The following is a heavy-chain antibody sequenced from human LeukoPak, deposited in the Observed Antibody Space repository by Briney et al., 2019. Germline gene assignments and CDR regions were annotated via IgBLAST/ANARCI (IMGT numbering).Heavy chain of an antibody. V-gene: IGHV3-23*01. CDR1: GFTFHSYA. CDR3: AKGGGGRGYCSSTSCYLFDY. D-gene: IGHD2-2*01. J-gene: IGHJ4*02. CDR2: MRCSCGST. Sequence: GGSLRLSCAASGFTFHSYAMIWVRQAPGKGLEGVSAMRCSCGSTYYADSVKGRFTISRDNSKNTLYLQMNSLRAEDTAVYYCAKGGGGRGYCSSTSCYLFDYWGQGTLVTVSS.